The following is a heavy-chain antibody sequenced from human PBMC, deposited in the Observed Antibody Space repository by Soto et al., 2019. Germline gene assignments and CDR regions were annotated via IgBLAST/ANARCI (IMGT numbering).Heavy chain of an antibody. CDR2: ISYDGINE. CDR3: ARDRLRLGELSLIGYFDY. Sequence: QVQLVESGGSVVQPGRSLRLSCEASGFTFTSYAMHWVRQAPGKGLERVAVISYDGINEYYADSVKGRFTISRDNSKNTLFLPMSSLRVEDTAVYYCARDRLRLGELSLIGYFDYWGQGTLVTVSS. J-gene: IGHJ4*02. V-gene: IGHV3-30*15. CDR1: GFTFTSYA. D-gene: IGHD3-16*02.